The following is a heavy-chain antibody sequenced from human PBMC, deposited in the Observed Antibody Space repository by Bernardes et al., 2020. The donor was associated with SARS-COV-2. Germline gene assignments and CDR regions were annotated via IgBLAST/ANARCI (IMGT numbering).Heavy chain of an antibody. V-gene: IGHV6-1*01. CDR2: TYYRSKWYN. Sequence: RTPSLTVDISGDSSPSNGGDWNWIRQSPARGLELLVRTYYRSKWYNDYAISVKTRITIKPDTSKNQFSLQLNSVTPEDTAVYYCARGRRAFDIWGQGTVVTVSS. J-gene: IGHJ3*02. CDR3: ARGRRAFDI. CDR1: GDSSPSNGGD.